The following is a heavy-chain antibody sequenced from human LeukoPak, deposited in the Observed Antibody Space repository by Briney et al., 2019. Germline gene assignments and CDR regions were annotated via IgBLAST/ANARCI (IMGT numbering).Heavy chain of an antibody. CDR3: AKEDGNYYDSSGYYY. D-gene: IGHD3-22*01. J-gene: IGHJ4*02. Sequence: GGSLRLSCAASGFTFSSYWMHWVRQAPGKGLVWVSRINSDGSSTSYADSVKGRFTISRDNAKNTLYLQMNSLRAEDTAVYYCAKEDGNYYDSSGYYYWGQGTLVTVSS. CDR1: GFTFSSYW. V-gene: IGHV3-74*01. CDR2: INSDGSST.